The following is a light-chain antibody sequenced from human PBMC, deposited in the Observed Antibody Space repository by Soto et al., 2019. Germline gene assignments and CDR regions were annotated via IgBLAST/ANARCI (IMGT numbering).Light chain of an antibody. CDR3: CSYAGSYTYV. CDR1: SSDVGAYKY. V-gene: IGLV2-11*01. J-gene: IGLJ1*01. Sequence: QSALTQPRSVSGSPGQSVTISCTGTSSDVGAYKYVSWYQHHPGKAPRLMIYDVTKRPSGVPDRFSGSKSGNTASLTISGLQADDEADYFCCSYAGSYTYVFGTGTKLTVL. CDR2: DVT.